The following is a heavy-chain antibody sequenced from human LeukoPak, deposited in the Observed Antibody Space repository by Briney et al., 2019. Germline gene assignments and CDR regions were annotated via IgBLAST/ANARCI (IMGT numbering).Heavy chain of an antibody. CDR1: GFTFSSYS. J-gene: IGHJ4*02. V-gene: IGHV3-21*01. D-gene: IGHD6-13*01. CDR3: ARALVAAAGSEVLDY. Sequence: GGSLRLSCAVSGFTFSSYSMNWVRQAPGKGLEWVSSISSSSSYIYYADSVKGRFTISRDNAKNSLYLQMNSLRAEDTAVYYCARALVAAAGSEVLDYWGQGTLVTVSS. CDR2: ISSSSSYI.